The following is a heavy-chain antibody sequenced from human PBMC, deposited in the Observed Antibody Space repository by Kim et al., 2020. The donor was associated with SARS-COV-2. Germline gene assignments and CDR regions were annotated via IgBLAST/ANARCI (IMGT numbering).Heavy chain of an antibody. CDR1: GFTFSNEW. D-gene: IGHD3-16*01. Sequence: GGSLRLSCAASGFTFSNEWMSWVRQAPGKGLEWVGRIKSKTDGGTTDYAAPVKGSLTNYREESKNTLYLKMNSLKTEDTAVYYFTTEPTYPWGGYWGQGTLVTVSS. V-gene: IGHV3-15*01. J-gene: IGHJ4*02. CDR2: IKSKTDGGTT. CDR3: TTEPTYPWGGY.